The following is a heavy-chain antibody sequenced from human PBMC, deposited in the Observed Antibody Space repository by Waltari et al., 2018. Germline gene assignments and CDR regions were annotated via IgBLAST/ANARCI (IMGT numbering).Heavy chain of an antibody. CDR3: AKRWSYCDY. V-gene: IGHV3-23*01. D-gene: IGHD2-15*01. CDR2: ISAGCGST. J-gene: IGHJ4*02. CDR1: GFTFSSCA. Sequence: SGFTFSSCAMSWVRQAPGKGLEWVSSISAGCGSTYYADSVKGRFTVSRDNSKNTVSLQMDSLRAEDTAVYYCAKRWSYCDYWGQGTLVTVSS.